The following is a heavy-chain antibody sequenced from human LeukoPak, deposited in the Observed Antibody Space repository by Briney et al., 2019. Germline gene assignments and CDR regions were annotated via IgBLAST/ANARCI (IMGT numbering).Heavy chain of an antibody. D-gene: IGHD6-6*01. CDR3: AREDSSSSVGY. V-gene: IGHV4-31*03. J-gene: IGHJ4*02. CDR2: IYYSGST. CDR1: GGSINSGGYY. Sequence: PSETLSLTCTVSGGSINSGGYYWSWIRQHPGKGLEWIGYIYYSGSTYYNPSLKSRVTISVDTSKNQFSLKLSSVTAADSAVYYCAREDSSSSVGYWGQGTLVTVSS.